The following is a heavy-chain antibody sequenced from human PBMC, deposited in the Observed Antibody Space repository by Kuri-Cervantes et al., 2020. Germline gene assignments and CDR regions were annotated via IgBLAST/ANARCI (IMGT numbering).Heavy chain of an antibody. V-gene: IGHV3-20*01. CDR2: INWNGGST. CDR1: GFTFDDYG. CDR3: AKDALGIRLAGKGPLDP. J-gene: IGHJ5*02. Sequence: GGSLRLSCAASGFTFDDYGMSWVRQAPGKGLEWVSGINWNGGSTGYADSVKGRFTISRDNAKNSLYLQMNSLRAEDTALYHCAKDALGIRLAGKGPLDPWGQGTRVTVSS. D-gene: IGHD3-10*01.